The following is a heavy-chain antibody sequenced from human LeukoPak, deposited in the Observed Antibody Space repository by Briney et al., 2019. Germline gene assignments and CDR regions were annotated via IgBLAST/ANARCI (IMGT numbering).Heavy chain of an antibody. Sequence: GGSLRLSCAASGFTFSSYAMSWVRQAPGKGLEWVSAISGSGGSTYYADSVKGRFTISRDNSKNTLYLQMNSLRAEDTAVYYCARVTDYYYGMDVWGQGTTVTVSS. V-gene: IGHV3-23*01. CDR1: GFTFSSYA. J-gene: IGHJ6*02. CDR3: ARVTDYYYGMDV. CDR2: ISGSGGST.